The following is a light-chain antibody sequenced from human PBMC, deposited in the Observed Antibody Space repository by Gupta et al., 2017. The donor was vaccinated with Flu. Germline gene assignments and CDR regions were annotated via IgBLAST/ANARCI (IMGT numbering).Light chain of an antibody. Sequence: DIVMTQSPLSLPVTPGEPASISCRSSQSLLHSNGYKYLDWYQQKPGQSPQLLIYLGSNRASGVPDRFSGSGSGTDFTLKISRVEAEDVGVYYCMQALQTPFTFGPGTKVELK. CDR3: MQALQTPFT. J-gene: IGKJ3*01. V-gene: IGKV2-28*01. CDR1: QSLLHSNGYKY. CDR2: LGS.